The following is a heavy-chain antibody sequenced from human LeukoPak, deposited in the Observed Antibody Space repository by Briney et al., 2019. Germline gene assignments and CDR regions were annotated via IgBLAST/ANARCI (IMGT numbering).Heavy chain of an antibody. CDR3: ASSHPYCSSTSCYADSYYYGMDV. V-gene: IGHV1-69*13. Sequence: SVKVSCKASGGTFSSYAISWVRQAPGHGLEWMGGIIPIFGTANYAQKFQGRVTITADESTSTAYMELSSLRSEDTAVYYCASSHPYCSSTSCYADSYYYGMDVWGKGTTVTVSS. D-gene: IGHD2-2*01. CDR1: GGTFSSYA. J-gene: IGHJ6*04. CDR2: IIPIFGTA.